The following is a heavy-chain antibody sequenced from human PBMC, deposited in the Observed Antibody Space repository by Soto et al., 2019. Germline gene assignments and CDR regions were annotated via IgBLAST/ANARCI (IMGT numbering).Heavy chain of an antibody. CDR1: GFTFSSYA. D-gene: IGHD6-13*01. CDR3: AKARIAAAPNGRSDYYFDS. CDR2: ISGSGGST. J-gene: IGHJ4*02. Sequence: GGSLRLSCAASGFTFSSYAMSWVRQAPGKGLEWVSAISGSGGSTYYADSVKGRFTISRDNSKNTLYLQMNSLRAEDTAVYYCAKARIAAAPNGRSDYYFDSWGQGTLVTVAS. V-gene: IGHV3-23*01.